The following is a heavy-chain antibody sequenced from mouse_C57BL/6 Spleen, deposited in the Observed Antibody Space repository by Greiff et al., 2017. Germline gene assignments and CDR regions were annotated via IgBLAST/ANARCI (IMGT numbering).Heavy chain of an antibody. Sequence: QVQLQQSGAELVKPGASVKISCKASGYAFSSYWMNWVKQRPGKGLEWIGQIYPGDGDTNYNGKFKGKATLTADKSSSTAYMQLSSLTSEDSAVYFCARGGTTVVAKYYFDYWGQGTTLTVSS. V-gene: IGHV1-80*01. CDR2: IYPGDGDT. D-gene: IGHD1-1*01. CDR3: ARGGTTVVAKYYFDY. J-gene: IGHJ2*01. CDR1: GYAFSSYW.